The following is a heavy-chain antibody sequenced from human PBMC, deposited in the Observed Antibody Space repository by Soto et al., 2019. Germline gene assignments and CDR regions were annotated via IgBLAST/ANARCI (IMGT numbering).Heavy chain of an antibody. J-gene: IGHJ6*02. Sequence: QVQLVQSGAEVKKPGASVKVSCKASGYTFTSYGISWVRQAPGQGLEWMGWISAYNGNTNYAQKLQGRVTMTTDTSTSTAYMELRSLRSDDTAVYYCARDRVQLWFQRYYYSYGMDVWGQGTTVTVSS. V-gene: IGHV1-18*01. CDR1: GYTFTSYG. D-gene: IGHD5-18*01. CDR2: ISAYNGNT. CDR3: ARDRVQLWFQRYYYSYGMDV.